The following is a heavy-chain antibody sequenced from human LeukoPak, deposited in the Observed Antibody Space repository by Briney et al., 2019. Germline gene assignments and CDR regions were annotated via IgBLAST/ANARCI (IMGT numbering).Heavy chain of an antibody. D-gene: IGHD3-9*01. CDR2: IWYDGSNK. CDR1: GFTFSSYG. V-gene: IGHV3-33*06. J-gene: IGHJ3*02. Sequence: GRSLRLSCAASGFTFSSYGMHWVRQAPGKGLEWVAVIWYDGSNKYYADSVKGRFTISRDNSKNTLYLQMNSLRAEDTAVYYCAKNDILTGYFFGAFDIWGQGTMVTVSS. CDR3: AKNDILTGYFFGAFDI.